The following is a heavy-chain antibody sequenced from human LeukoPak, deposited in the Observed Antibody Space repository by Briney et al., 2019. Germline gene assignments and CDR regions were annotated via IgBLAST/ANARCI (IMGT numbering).Heavy chain of an antibody. D-gene: IGHD3-10*01. CDR2: IYTSGST. V-gene: IGHV4-4*07. J-gene: IGHJ5*02. CDR1: GGSISSYY. CDR3: ARVKAMVRGVIIGAINWFDP. Sequence: SETLSLTCTVSGGSISSYYWSWIRQPAGKGLEWIGRIYTSGSTNYNPSLKSRVTMSVDTSKNQFSLKLSSVTAADTAVYYCARVKAMVRGVIIGAINWFDPWGQGTLVTVSS.